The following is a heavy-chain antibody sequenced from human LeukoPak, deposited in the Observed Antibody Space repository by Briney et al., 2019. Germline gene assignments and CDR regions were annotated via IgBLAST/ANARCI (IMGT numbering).Heavy chain of an antibody. CDR3: ARDGRDTSALYNPLRFDY. J-gene: IGHJ4*02. Sequence: SETLSLTCGVYGGSFSGYYWSWIRQPPGKGLELMGEINHRGSTNYNPSLKSRVTISVDTSKNQFSLRLSSVTAADTAVYYCARDGRDTSALYNPLRFDYWGQGTLVTVSS. V-gene: IGHV4-34*01. CDR1: GGSFSGYY. D-gene: IGHD1-1*01. CDR2: INHRGST.